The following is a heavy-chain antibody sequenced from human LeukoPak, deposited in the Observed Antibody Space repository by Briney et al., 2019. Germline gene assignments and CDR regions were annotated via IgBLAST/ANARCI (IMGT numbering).Heavy chain of an antibody. V-gene: IGHV3-48*03. D-gene: IGHD5-24*01. J-gene: IGHJ3*02. CDR2: ISSSGSTI. Sequence: PGGSLRLSCAASGFTFSSYEMNWVRQAPGKGLEWVSYISSSGSTIYYADSVKGRFTISRDYSKNTLSLQMNSLRAEDTAVYYCARGLRFGDGYADGDAFDIWGQGTMVTVSS. CDR1: GFTFSSYE. CDR3: ARGLRFGDGYADGDAFDI.